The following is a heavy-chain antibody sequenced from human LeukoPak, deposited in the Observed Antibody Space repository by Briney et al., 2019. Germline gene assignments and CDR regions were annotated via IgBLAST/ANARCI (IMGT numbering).Heavy chain of an antibody. J-gene: IGHJ6*02. CDR2: INHSGST. CDR3: ARGTYYDFWSGFDYYGMDV. V-gene: IGHV4-34*01. D-gene: IGHD3-3*01. Sequence: SSETLSLTCAVYGGSFSGYYWSWIRQPPGKGLEWIGEINHSGSTNYNPSLKSRVTISVDTCKNQFSLKRRSVTAADTAVYYCARGTYYDFWSGFDYYGMDVWGQGTTVTVSS. CDR1: GGSFSGYY.